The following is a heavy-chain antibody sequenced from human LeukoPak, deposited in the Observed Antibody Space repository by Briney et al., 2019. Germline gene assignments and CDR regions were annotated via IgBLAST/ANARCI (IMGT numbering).Heavy chain of an antibody. CDR1: GGSISSGSYY. D-gene: IGHD3-10*01. Sequence: PSQTLSLTCTVSGGSISSGSYYWSWIRQPAGKGLEWIGRIYTSGSTNYNPSLKSRVTISVDTSKNQFSLKLSSVTAADTAVYYCARAYYYGSGSYAELDFWGQGTLVTVSS. CDR2: IYTSGST. CDR3: ARAYYYGSGSYAELDF. V-gene: IGHV4-61*02. J-gene: IGHJ4*02.